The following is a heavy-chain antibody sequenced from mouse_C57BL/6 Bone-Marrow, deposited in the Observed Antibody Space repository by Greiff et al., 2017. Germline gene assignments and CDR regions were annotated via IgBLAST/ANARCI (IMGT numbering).Heavy chain of an antibody. Sequence: LVKPGASVKISCKASGYAFSSSWMNWVKQRPGKGLEWIGRIYPGDGDTNYNGKFKGKATLTADKSSSTAYMQLSSLTSEDSAVYFCARHYGSSLDYWGQGTTLTVSS. V-gene: IGHV1-82*01. CDR1: GYAFSSSW. CDR3: ARHYGSSLDY. CDR2: IYPGDGDT. J-gene: IGHJ2*01. D-gene: IGHD1-1*01.